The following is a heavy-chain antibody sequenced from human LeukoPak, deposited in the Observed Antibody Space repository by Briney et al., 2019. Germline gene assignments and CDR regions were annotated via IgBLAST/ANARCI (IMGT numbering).Heavy chain of an antibody. CDR1: GXTFSGSW. Sequence: GGSLRLSCAATGXTFSGSWMSWVRQAPGIGLGWVANIKQDGSEENYVESVKGRFTISRDNAKNSLYLQMNSLRAEDTAVYYCAREIVGATIDWGQGTLVTVSS. D-gene: IGHD1-26*01. CDR3: AREIVGATID. J-gene: IGHJ4*02. CDR2: IKQDGSEE. V-gene: IGHV3-7*05.